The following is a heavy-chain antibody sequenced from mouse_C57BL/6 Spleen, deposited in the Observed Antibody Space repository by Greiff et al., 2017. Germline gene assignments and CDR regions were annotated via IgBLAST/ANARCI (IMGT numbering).Heavy chain of an antibody. D-gene: IGHD1-1*01. J-gene: IGHJ3*01. CDR1: GYTFTGYW. V-gene: IGHV1-9*01. CDR2: ILPGSGST. CDR3: ARRDADYGAY. Sequence: LVESGAELMKPGASVKLSCKATGYTFTGYWIEWVKQRPGHGLEWIGEILPGSGSTNYNEKFKGKATFTADTSSNTAYMQLSSLTTEDSAIYYCARRDADYGAYWGQGTLVTVSA.